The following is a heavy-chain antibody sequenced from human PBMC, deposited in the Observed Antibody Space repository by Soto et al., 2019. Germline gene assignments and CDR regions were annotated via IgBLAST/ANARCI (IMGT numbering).Heavy chain of an antibody. V-gene: IGHV3-33*06. CDR3: AQNLYGSGSPRGGTDV. D-gene: IGHD3-10*01. Sequence: QVQLVESGGGVVQPGRSLRLSCAASGFSFSNYGMHWVRQAPGKGLEWVAVIGHDGRNEQYADSVKGRFTISRDNSKNTLYLQMNSLRAEDTAIYYCAQNLYGSGSPRGGTDVWGQGTTVTVSS. CDR1: GFSFSNYG. J-gene: IGHJ6*02. CDR2: IGHDGRNE.